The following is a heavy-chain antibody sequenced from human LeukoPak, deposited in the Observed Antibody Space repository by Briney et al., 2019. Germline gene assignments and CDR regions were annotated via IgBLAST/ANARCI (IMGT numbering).Heavy chain of an antibody. V-gene: IGHV3-74*01. Sequence: GGSLRLSCAASGFTFSSYWMHWVRQAPGKGLVWVSRINSDGSSTSYADSVKGRFTISRDNAKNTLYLQMNSLRAEDTAVYYCARESYCSGSSCYSGRAFDIWGQGTMVTVSS. CDR2: INSDGSST. CDR1: GFTFSSYW. D-gene: IGHD2-15*01. J-gene: IGHJ3*02. CDR3: ARESYCSGSSCYSGRAFDI.